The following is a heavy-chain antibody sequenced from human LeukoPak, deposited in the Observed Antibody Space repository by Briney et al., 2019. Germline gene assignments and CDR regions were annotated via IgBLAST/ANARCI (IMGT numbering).Heavy chain of an antibody. CDR3: AKSYDGSGYYPGY. Sequence: GGSLRLSCAASGFTFTSHAMSWVRQAPGKGLEWVSAISGSGGSPYYADSVKGRFTISRDNSKNTLYLQMHGLRAEDTAVYYCAKSYDGSGYYPGYWGQGTLVAVSS. CDR2: ISGSGGSP. J-gene: IGHJ4*02. D-gene: IGHD3-22*01. V-gene: IGHV3-23*01. CDR1: GFTFTSHA.